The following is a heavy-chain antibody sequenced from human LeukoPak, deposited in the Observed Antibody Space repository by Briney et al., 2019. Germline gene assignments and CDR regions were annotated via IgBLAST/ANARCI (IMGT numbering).Heavy chain of an antibody. CDR3: AKDLLAFWGSGSLNTY. CDR2: IYSGGST. CDR1: GFTFDDYG. J-gene: IGHJ4*02. V-gene: IGHV3-66*02. Sequence: EGSLRLSCAASGFTFDDYGMSWVRQAPGKGLEWVSVIYSGGSTYYADSVKGRFTISRDNSKNTLYLQMNSLRAEDTAVYYCAKDLLAFWGSGSLNTYWGQGTLVTVSS. D-gene: IGHD3-10*01.